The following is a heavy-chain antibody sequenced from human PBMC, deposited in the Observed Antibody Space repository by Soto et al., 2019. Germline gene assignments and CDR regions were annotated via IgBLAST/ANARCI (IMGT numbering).Heavy chain of an antibody. CDR1: GFTFSSYS. V-gene: IGHV3-48*01. CDR3: ARTVGYNDFWSGPRGAFDI. CDR2: ISSSSGTI. Sequence: GGSLRLSCAASGFTFSSYSMNWVRQAPGKGLEWVSYISSSSGTIYYADSVKGRFTISRDNAKNSLYLQMNSLRAEDTAVYYCARTVGYNDFWSGPRGAFDIWGQGTMVTVSS. D-gene: IGHD3-3*01. J-gene: IGHJ3*02.